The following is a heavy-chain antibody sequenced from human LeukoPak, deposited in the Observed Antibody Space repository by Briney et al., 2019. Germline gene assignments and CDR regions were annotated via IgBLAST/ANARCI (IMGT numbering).Heavy chain of an antibody. CDR2: LSGSGNSR. J-gene: IGHJ4*02. Sequence: VGSLRLSSAASGFTYSSYIMTRVRQSPGKGLEWVSTLSGSGNSRYYADSVQGRFTISRDNFKNTLYLQMNSLRVEDTAVYYCARDVNGGYWGQGTLVTVSS. CDR1: GFTYSSYI. CDR3: ARDVNGGY. D-gene: IGHD2-8*01. V-gene: IGHV3-23*01.